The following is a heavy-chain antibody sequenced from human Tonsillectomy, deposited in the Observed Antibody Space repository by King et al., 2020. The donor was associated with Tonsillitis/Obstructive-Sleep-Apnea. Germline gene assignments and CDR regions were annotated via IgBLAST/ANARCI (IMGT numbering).Heavy chain of an antibody. V-gene: IGHV3-7*03. Sequence: VQLVESGGGLVQPGGSLRLSCAASGLTLNSYWMSWVRQVPGKGLEWVANIKQDGSDRFYVDTVKGRFIISRDNAKNSLYLQMNSLRAEDTAVYYCARGGGTDYGLFIDFWCQGTLVTVAS. D-gene: IGHD2/OR15-2a*01. CDR3: ARGGGTDYGLFIDF. CDR2: IKQDGSDR. CDR1: GLTLNSYW. J-gene: IGHJ4*02.